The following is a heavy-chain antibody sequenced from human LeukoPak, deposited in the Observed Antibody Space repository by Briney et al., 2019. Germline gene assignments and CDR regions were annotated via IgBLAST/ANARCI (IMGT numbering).Heavy chain of an antibody. CDR1: GFTFDDYA. D-gene: IGHD6-19*01. CDR3: AKGIAVAPMALFDY. J-gene: IGHJ4*02. V-gene: IGHV3-9*01. Sequence: PGGSLRLSCAASGFTFDDYAMHWVRQAPGKGLEWVSGISWNSGSIGYADSVKGRFTISRDNAKNSLYLQMNSLRAEDTALYYCAKGIAVAPMALFDYWGQGTLVTVSS. CDR2: ISWNSGSI.